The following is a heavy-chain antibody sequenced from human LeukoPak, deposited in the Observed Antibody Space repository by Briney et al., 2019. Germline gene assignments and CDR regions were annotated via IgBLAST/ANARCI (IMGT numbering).Heavy chain of an antibody. CDR1: GFTFSSYS. CDR3: ARDFWTGGGVDY. CDR2: ISSSSSYI. J-gene: IGHJ4*02. D-gene: IGHD3/OR15-3a*01. Sequence: PGGSLRLSCAASGFTFSSYSMNWVRQAPGKGLEWVSSISSSSSYIYYADSVKGRFTISRDNAKNSLYLQMNSLRAEDTAVYYCARDFWTGGGVDYWGQGTLVTVSS. V-gene: IGHV3-21*01.